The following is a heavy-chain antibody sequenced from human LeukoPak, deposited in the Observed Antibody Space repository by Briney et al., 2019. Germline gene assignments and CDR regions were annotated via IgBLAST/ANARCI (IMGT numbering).Heavy chain of an antibody. J-gene: IGHJ3*02. CDR3: AREILRFDI. CDR2: INTDSGNP. V-gene: IGHV7-4-1*02. Sequence: ASVKVSCKASGYSFNSQGMNWVRQAPGQGLEWMGWINTDSGNPTYAQGFTGRFVFSLDSSVSTAYLQISNLMPENTAKYYCAREILRFDIWGQGTMVIVSS. CDR1: GYSFNSQG.